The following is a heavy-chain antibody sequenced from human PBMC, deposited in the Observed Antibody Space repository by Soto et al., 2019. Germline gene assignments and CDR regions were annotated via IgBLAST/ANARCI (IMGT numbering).Heavy chain of an antibody. CDR1: GFSLSTSGVG. D-gene: IGHD3-22*01. V-gene: IGHV2-5*02. CDR2: IYWDDDK. CDR3: ARNKYYYDSSGYYLFDY. J-gene: IGHJ4*02. Sequence: SGPTLVNPTQTLTLTCTFSGFSLSTSGVGVGWIRQPPGKALEWLALIYWDDDKRYSPSLKSRLTITKDTSKNQVVLTMTNMDPVDTATYYCARNKYYYDSSGYYLFDYWGQGTLVTVSS.